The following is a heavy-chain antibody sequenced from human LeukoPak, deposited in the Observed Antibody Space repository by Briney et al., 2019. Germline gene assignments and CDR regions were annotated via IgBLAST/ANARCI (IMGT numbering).Heavy chain of an antibody. CDR3: ARVRGGSGTRGYYYGMDV. V-gene: IGHV4-34*01. Sequence: SETLSLTCAVYGGSFSGYYWSLIRQPPGKGLEWIGEINHSGSTNYNPSLKSRVTISVDTSKNQFSLKLSSVTAADTAVYYCARVRGGSGTRGYYYGMDVWGKGTTVTVSS. CDR2: INHSGST. D-gene: IGHD3-10*01. CDR1: GGSFSGYY. J-gene: IGHJ6*04.